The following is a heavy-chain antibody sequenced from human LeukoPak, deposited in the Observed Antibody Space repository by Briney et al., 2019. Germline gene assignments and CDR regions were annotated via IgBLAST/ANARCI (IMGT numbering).Heavy chain of an antibody. Sequence: GGSLRLSCAASGFTFSNYAMSWVRQAPGKGLEWVAGISGTGGGTHYADSVKGRFTISRDNSRNTLFLHMNTLGAEDTAIYYCAKDRTVGASYWYFDLWGRGTLVTVSS. J-gene: IGHJ2*01. CDR1: GFTFSNYA. D-gene: IGHD1-26*01. CDR2: ISGTGGGT. V-gene: IGHV3-23*01. CDR3: AKDRTVGASYWYFDL.